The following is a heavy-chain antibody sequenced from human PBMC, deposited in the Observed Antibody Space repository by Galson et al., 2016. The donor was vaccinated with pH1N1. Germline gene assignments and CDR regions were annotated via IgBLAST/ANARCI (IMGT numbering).Heavy chain of an antibody. CDR3: ARLGHSYDGSGYYCDF. CDR1: GSRFTRHW. D-gene: IGHD3-22*01. J-gene: IGHJ4*02. V-gene: IGHV5-51*03. Sequence: QSGAEVTKPGESLKISCKGNGSRFTRHWIAWVRQMPGQGLEWMGVIYPVDSDTRYSPSFPGQVTISADKSSSVVYLQWNSLKASETAMYYCARLGHSYDGSGYYCDFWGQGTRVTVSS. CDR2: IYPVDSDT.